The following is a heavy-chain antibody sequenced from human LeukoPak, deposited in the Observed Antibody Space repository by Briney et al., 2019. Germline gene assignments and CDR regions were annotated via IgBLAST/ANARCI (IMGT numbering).Heavy chain of an antibody. V-gene: IGHV4-34*01. D-gene: IGHD6-19*01. J-gene: IGHJ4*02. Sequence: SETLSLTCAVYGGSFSGNYWIWIRQPPGKGLEWIGEINHSGNTNYNPSLKSRVSMSVDTSKYQFSLNLRSVTAADTAVYYCARYSSGWDPNFDYWGQGTLVTVS. CDR3: ARYSSGWDPNFDY. CDR1: GGSFSGNY. CDR2: INHSGNT.